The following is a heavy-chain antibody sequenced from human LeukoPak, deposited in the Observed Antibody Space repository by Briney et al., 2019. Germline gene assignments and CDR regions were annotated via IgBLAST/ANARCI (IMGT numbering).Heavy chain of an antibody. CDR3: ARRPFPPRYGSGSVYFDY. D-gene: IGHD3-10*01. CDR1: GYSISSGYF. J-gene: IGHJ4*02. V-gene: IGHV4-38-2*02. Sequence: DPSETLSLTCTVSGYSISSGYFWGWMRQPPGKGLEWIGSIYQSETAHYNPSLKSRVTISVDTSKNQFSLKLRSVTAADTAVYYCARRPFPPRYGSGSVYFDYWGQGTLVTVSS. CDR2: IYQSETA.